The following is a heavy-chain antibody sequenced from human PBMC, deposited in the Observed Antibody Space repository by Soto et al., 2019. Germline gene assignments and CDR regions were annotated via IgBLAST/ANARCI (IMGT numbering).Heavy chain of an antibody. V-gene: IGHV1-24*01. J-gene: IGHJ4*02. CDR2: FDPEDGET. CDR3: ATPKPELRYFDWFLSPFDY. Sequence: GASVKVSCKVSGYTLTELSMHWVRQAPGKGLEWMGGFDPEDGETIYAQKFQGRVTMTEDTSTDTAYMELSSLRSEDTAVYYCATPKPELRYFDWFLSPFDYWGQGTLVTVS. D-gene: IGHD3-9*01. CDR1: GYTLTELS.